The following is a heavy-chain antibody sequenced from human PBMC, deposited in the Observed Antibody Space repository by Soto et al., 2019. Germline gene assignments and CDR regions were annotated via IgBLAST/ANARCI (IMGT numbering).Heavy chain of an antibody. V-gene: IGHV3-11*01. CDR2: ISGSNTI. J-gene: IGHJ6*02. Sequence: QVQLVESGGGLVKPGGSLRLSCVASGFSFSDYYMTWIRQAPGKGLEWVSYISGSNTIYYADSVKGRFTSSRDNAKNSLYLQMNSLRAEETAVYYCVGDYRMDVWGQGTTVTVS. CDR3: VGDYRMDV. CDR1: GFSFSDYY.